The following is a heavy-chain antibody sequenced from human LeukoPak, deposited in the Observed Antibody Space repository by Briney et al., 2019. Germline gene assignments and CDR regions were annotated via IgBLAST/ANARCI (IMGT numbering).Heavy chain of an antibody. Sequence: PSQTLSLTCTVSGGSIRSGDYSWNWIRQHPGKGLEWIGYIYYSGSTYYNPSLTSRVTMSVDTSKNQFSLKLSSVTAADTAVYYCAREITSDAFDIWGQGTMFTVSS. CDR3: AREITSDAFDI. CDR2: IYYSGST. V-gene: IGHV4-31*03. J-gene: IGHJ3*02. CDR1: GGSIRSGDYS. D-gene: IGHD3-10*01.